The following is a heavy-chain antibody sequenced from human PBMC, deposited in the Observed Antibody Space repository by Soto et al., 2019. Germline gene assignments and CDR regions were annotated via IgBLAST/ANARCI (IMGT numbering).Heavy chain of an antibody. CDR3: AREVGHMDV. D-gene: IGHD2-2*01. V-gene: IGHV1-2*02. CDR2: INPNNGDT. Sequence: GASVKVSCKASGYTFTGYYMHWVRQAPGQGLEWMGWINPNNGDTTYAQKVQGRVTMTTDTSTTTAYLELRSLRSDDTAVYYCAREVGHMDVWGQGTTVTVSS. J-gene: IGHJ6*02. CDR1: GYTFTGYY.